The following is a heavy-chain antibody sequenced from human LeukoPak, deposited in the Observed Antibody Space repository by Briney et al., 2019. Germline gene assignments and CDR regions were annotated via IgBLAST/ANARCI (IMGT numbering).Heavy chain of an antibody. CDR3: ARGPSWYKTFDY. Sequence: PSETLSLTCAVYGGSLSGYYWRWIRQPPGEGLEWIGEINHSGSTNYNPAQKSLVTISVDTSKNQFSLKLSSVTAADTAVYYWARGPSWYKTFDYWGQGTLVTVSS. CDR2: INHSGST. D-gene: IGHD1-14*01. V-gene: IGHV4-34*01. CDR1: GGSLSGYY. J-gene: IGHJ4*02.